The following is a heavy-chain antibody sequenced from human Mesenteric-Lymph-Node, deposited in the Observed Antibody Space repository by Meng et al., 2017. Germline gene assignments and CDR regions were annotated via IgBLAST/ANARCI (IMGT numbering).Heavy chain of an antibody. CDR1: GGSVSSGSYY. V-gene: IGHV4-61*01. CDR3: ARFSGSYDY. CDR2: IYYSGST. J-gene: IGHJ4*02. Sequence: GSLRLSCTVSGGSVSSGSYYWSWIRQPPGKGLEWIGYIYYSGSTNYNPSLKSRVTISVDTSKNQFSLKLSSVTAADTAVYYCARFSGSYDYWGQGTLVTVSS. D-gene: IGHD1-26*01.